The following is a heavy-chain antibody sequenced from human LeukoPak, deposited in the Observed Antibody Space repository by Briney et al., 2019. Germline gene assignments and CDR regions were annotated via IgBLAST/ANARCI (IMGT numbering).Heavy chain of an antibody. V-gene: IGHV4-59*12. D-gene: IGHD1-14*01. CDR1: GDSISSYY. CDR2: IYYSGST. J-gene: IGHJ3*02. CDR3: AREMTGDAFDI. Sequence: SETLSLTCTIPGDSISSYYWSWIQQPPGKGLEWTGYIYYSGSTNYNPSLKSRVTISVDTSKNQFSLKLSSVTAADTAVYYCAREMTGDAFDIWGQGTMVTVSS.